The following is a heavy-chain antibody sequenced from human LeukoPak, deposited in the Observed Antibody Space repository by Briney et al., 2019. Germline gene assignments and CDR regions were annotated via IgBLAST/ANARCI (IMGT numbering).Heavy chain of an antibody. V-gene: IGHV4-4*02. CDR2: IYHSGST. CDR1: GGSISSSNW. Sequence: SETLSLTCAVSGGSISSSNWWSWVRQPPGKGLEWIGEIYHSGSTNYNPSLKSRVTISVDKSKNQFSLKLSSVTAADTAVYYCASSYYYDSSGYYYAGAFFDYWGQGTLVTVSS. CDR3: ASSYYYDSSGYYYAGAFFDY. J-gene: IGHJ4*02. D-gene: IGHD3-22*01.